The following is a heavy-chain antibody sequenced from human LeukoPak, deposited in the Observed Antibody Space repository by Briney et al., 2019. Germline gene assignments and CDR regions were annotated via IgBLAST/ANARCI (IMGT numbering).Heavy chain of an antibody. CDR1: GYTFTGYY. D-gene: IGHD3-22*01. Sequence: ASVKVSCKASGYTFTGYYMHWVRQAPGQGLEWMGWINPNSGGTNYAQKFQGRVTMTRDTSISTAYMELSRLRSADTAVYYCASWDYYDSSGHFDYWGQGTLVTVSS. CDR3: ASWDYYDSSGHFDY. J-gene: IGHJ4*02. V-gene: IGHV1-2*02. CDR2: INPNSGGT.